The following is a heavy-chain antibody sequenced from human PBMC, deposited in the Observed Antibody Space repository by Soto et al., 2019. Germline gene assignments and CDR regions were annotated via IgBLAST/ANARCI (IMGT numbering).Heavy chain of an antibody. CDR2: ISYDGSNK. V-gene: IGHV3-30-3*01. J-gene: IGHJ6*02. D-gene: IGHD3-3*01. Sequence: PGGSLRLSCAASGFTFSSYAMHWVRQAPGKGLEWVAVISYDGSNKYYADSVKGRFTISRDNSKNTLYLQMNSLRAEDTAVYYCAREIYDFWSGYYIDYYYYGMDVWGQGTTVTVSS. CDR3: AREIYDFWSGYYIDYYYYGMDV. CDR1: GFTFSSYA.